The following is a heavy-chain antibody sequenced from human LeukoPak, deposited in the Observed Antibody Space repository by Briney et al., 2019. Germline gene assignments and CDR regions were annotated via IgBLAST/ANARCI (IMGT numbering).Heavy chain of an antibody. V-gene: IGHV4-34*01. D-gene: IGHD3-9*01. CDR3: ARGLRLRYFDWSQSFYGMDV. J-gene: IGHJ6*02. CDR1: GVSFSGYY. Sequence: PSETLSLTCAVYGVSFSGYYWSWLRHPPGKGLEWIGEINHSGSTNYNPSLKSRVTISVDTSKNQFSLKLSSVTAADTAVYYCARGLRLRYFDWSQSFYGMDVWGQGTTVTVSS. CDR2: INHSGST.